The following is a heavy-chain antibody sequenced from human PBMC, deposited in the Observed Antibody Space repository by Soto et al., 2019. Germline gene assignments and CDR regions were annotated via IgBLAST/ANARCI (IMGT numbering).Heavy chain of an antibody. CDR2: ISTYNDNT. CDR1: GYTFTSYG. D-gene: IGHD3-10*01. Sequence: WASVKVSCKASGYTFTSYGITWVRQAPGQGLEWMGWISTYNDNTNYAQKLQGRVTMTTDTSTSTAYMELRSLRSDDAALYYCARFQITMVRGVMRNYYFGLDVWGQGTTVTVS. CDR3: ARFQITMVRGVMRNYYFGLDV. J-gene: IGHJ6*02. V-gene: IGHV1-18*01.